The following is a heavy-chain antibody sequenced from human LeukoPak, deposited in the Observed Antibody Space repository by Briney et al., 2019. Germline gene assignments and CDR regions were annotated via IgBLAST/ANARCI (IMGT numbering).Heavy chain of an antibody. CDR2: TYYRSKWHN. CDR1: GDSVSNNNAA. V-gene: IGHV6-1*01. D-gene: IGHD3-16*01. Sequence: SQTLSLTCAISGDSVSNNNAAWNWIRQSPSRGLEWLGRTYYRSKWHNDYALSVKSRITINADTSKNQFSLKLSSVTAADTAVYYCARDESVGGPFDYWGQGTLVTVSS. CDR3: ARDESVGGPFDY. J-gene: IGHJ4*02.